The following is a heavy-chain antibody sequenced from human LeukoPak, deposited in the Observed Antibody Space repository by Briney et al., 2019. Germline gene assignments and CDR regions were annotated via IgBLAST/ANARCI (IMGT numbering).Heavy chain of an antibody. CDR1: GFSFSDYY. J-gene: IGHJ4*02. V-gene: IGHV3-7*01. CDR3: ARASITKDSGY. CDR2: INQDGSEK. Sequence: GGSLRLSCAASGFSFSDYYMSWIRQAPGKGLEWVANINQDGSEKYYVDSVKGRFTISRDNAKNSLYLQMNSLRAEDTAVYYCARASITKDSGYWGQGTLVTVSS. D-gene: IGHD2-15*01.